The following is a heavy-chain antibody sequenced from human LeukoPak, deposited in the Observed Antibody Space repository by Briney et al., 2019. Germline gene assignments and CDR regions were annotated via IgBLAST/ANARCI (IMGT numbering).Heavy chain of an antibody. Sequence: GRSLRLSCAASGFTFSSYAMHWVRQAPGKGLEWVAVISYDGSNKYYADSVKGRFTISGDNSKNSLYLQMNSLRAEDTAVYYCASRYGSGSYYRLLGYWGQGTLVTVSS. CDR3: ASRYGSGSYYRLLGY. D-gene: IGHD3-10*01. J-gene: IGHJ4*02. V-gene: IGHV3-30-3*01. CDR2: ISYDGSNK. CDR1: GFTFSSYA.